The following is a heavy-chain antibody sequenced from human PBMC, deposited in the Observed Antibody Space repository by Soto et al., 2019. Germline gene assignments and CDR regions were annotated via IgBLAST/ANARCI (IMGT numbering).Heavy chain of an antibody. CDR2: MNPNSGNT. CDR3: ARCPCTPYGCYMDV. V-gene: IGHV1-8*01. J-gene: IGHJ6*03. Sequence: QVPLVQSGAEVKKPGASVKVSCKASGYTFTSYDINWVRQATGQGLEWMGWMNPNSGNTGYAQKFQGRVTMTRNTSISTAYMELSSLRSEDTAVYYCARCPCTPYGCYMDVWGKGTTVTVSS. CDR1: GYTFTSYD. D-gene: IGHD3-10*01.